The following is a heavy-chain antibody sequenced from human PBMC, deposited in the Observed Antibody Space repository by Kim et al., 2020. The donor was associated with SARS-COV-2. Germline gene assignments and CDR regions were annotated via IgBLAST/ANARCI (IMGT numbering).Heavy chain of an antibody. V-gene: IGHV3-23*01. D-gene: IGHD2-8*01. CDR3: AKAPLTGCSNARCYPFDY. J-gene: IGHJ4*02. CDR2: ITGTSGDT. CDR1: GFTFSDYA. Sequence: GGSLRLSCAASGFTFSDYAMSWVRQFPEKGLEWVSVITGTSGDTYYAESVRGRFTISRDNSKNTLSLQMTSLRAEDTAIYYCAKAPLTGCSNARCYPFDYWGQGVRVSVSS.